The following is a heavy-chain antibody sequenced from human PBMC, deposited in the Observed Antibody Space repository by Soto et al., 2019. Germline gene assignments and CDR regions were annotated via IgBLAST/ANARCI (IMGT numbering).Heavy chain of an antibody. CDR1: GGTFSSYA. D-gene: IGHD6-19*01. V-gene: IGHV1-69*13. Sequence: SVRVSCKAAGGTFSSYAISWVRKAPGQGLEWMGGIIPIFGTANYAQKFQGRVTITADESTSTAYMELSSLRSEDTAVYYCASGGVYRAVAVTTTPYYYYGMDVWGQGTTVTVSS. J-gene: IGHJ6*02. CDR2: IIPIFGTA. CDR3: ASGGVYRAVAVTTTPYYYYGMDV.